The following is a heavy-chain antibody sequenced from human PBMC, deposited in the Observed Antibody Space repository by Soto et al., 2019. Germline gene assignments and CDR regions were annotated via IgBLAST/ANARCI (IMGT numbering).Heavy chain of an antibody. J-gene: IGHJ6*02. CDR2: MYYSGST. CDR1: GGSVSSGSYY. CDR3: ARDQQMGYDFLSGYYTGSYYYYVMDV. V-gene: IGHV4-61*01. D-gene: IGHD3-3*01. Sequence: SETLSLPCTVFGGSVSSGSYYWSWIRQPPGKGLGWIGYMYYSGSTNYNPSLKSRVTISVDTSKNQFALKLSSVTAADTAVYYCARDQQMGYDFLSGYYTGSYYYYVMDVWGQGTTVTVSS.